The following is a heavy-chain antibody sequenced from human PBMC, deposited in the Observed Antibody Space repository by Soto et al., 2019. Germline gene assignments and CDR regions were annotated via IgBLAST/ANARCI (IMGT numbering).Heavy chain of an antibody. V-gene: IGHV3-30*03. CDR3: ARGAYYDVLTGSYSYGMDV. CDR1: GFTFSSYG. CDR2: ILYDGSNK. Sequence: GGSLRLSCAASGFTFSSYGMHWVRQAPGKGLEWVAAILYDGSNKYYADSAKGRFTISRDNSKNTLYLQMNSLRAEDTAVYYCARGAYYDVLTGSYSYGMDVWGQGTTVTVSS. J-gene: IGHJ6*02. D-gene: IGHD3-9*01.